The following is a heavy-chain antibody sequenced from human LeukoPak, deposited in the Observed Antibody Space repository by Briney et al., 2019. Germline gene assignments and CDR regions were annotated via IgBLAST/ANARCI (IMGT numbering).Heavy chain of an antibody. CDR2: IYVSGST. CDR3: ARGTGPLDY. V-gene: IGHV4-4*07. Sequence: SETLSLTRSVSGASINGYYWSWIRQPAGKGLEWIGRIYVSGSTNYNPSLKSRVTMSADRSKNQFSLKLTYVTAADTAVYYCARGTGPLDYWGQGTLVTVSS. CDR1: GASINGYY. J-gene: IGHJ4*02.